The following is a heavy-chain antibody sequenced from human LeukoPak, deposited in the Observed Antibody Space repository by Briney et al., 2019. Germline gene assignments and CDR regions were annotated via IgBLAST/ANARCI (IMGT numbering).Heavy chain of an antibody. CDR3: ARERRGGPTNYYYYMDV. D-gene: IGHD1-26*01. CDR1: GGSISSYY. V-gene: IGHV4-59*01. J-gene: IGHJ6*03. Sequence: SETLSLTCTVSGGSISSYYLSWIRQPPGKGLEWIGYIYYSGSTNYNPSLKSRVTISVDTSKNQFSLKLSSVIAADTAVYYCARERRGGPTNYYYYMDVWGKGTTVTVSS. CDR2: IYYSGST.